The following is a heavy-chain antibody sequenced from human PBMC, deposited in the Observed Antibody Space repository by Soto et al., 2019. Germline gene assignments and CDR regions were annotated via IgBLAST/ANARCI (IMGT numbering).Heavy chain of an antibody. CDR1: GFTFSNAW. CDR3: TTDFRYYYDSSGRRAFDI. D-gene: IGHD3-22*01. Sequence: EVQLVESGGGLVKPGGSLRLSCAASGFTFSNAWMSWVRQAPGKGLEWVGRIKSKTDGGTTDYAAPVKGRFTISRDDSKNTVYLQMNSLKTEDTAVYYCTTDFRYYYDSSGRRAFDIWGQGTMVTVSS. J-gene: IGHJ3*02. V-gene: IGHV3-15*01. CDR2: IKSKTDGGTT.